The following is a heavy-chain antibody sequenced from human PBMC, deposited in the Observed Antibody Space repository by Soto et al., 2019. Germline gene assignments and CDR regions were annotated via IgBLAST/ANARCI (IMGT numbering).Heavy chain of an antibody. CDR3: ASRVRIDAFDI. CDR1: GDSVSSSSYY. V-gene: IGHV4-61*01. J-gene: IGHJ3*02. CDR2: IYYSGST. D-gene: IGHD1-1*01. Sequence: SETLSLTCTVSGDSVSSSSYYWSWIRQPPGKGLEWIGYIYYSGSTNYNPSLKSRVTISVDTSKNQFSLKLSSVTAADTAVYYCASRVRIDAFDIWGQGTMVTVSS.